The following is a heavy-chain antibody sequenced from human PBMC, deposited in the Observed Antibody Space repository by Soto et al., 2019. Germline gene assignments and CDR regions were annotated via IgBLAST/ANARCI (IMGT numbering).Heavy chain of an antibody. CDR2: ISWNSEIM. D-gene: IGHD6-6*01. V-gene: IGHV3-9*01. J-gene: IGHJ5*02. CDR1: GFTFDDYA. Sequence: PGGSLRLSCVASGFTFDDYAMHWVRQAPGKGLEWVSGISWNSEIMGYADSVKGRFTISRDNAKNSVFLQMNSLRIDDTAFSYCAKDRQLVYSVGWSDPWGQGTLVTVSS. CDR3: AKDRQLVYSVGWSDP.